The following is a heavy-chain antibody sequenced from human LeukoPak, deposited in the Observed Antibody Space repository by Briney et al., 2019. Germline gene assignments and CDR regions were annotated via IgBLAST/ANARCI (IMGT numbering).Heavy chain of an antibody. CDR1: GYTFTSYY. V-gene: IGHV1-46*01. J-gene: IGHJ4*02. CDR3: ARVIKYYYESSAYGADY. Sequence: ASVKVSCKASGYTFTSYYMHWVRQAPGPGLEWLGIINPSGGSSSYTQKFQGRVTMTRDTSTSTAYMELSSLRSEDTAVYYCARVIKYYYESSAYGADYWGQGTLVTVSS. CDR2: INPSGGSS. D-gene: IGHD3-22*01.